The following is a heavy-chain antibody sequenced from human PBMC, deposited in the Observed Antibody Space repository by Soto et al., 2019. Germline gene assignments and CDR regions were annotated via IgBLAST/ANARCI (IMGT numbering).Heavy chain of an antibody. Sequence: ASVKVSCKASGYTFTSYDINWVRQAPGQGLEWMGIINPSGGSTSYAQKFQGRVTMTRDTSTSTVYMELSSLRSEDTAVYYCGGGVATIRKYFDYWGQGTLVTVSS. CDR3: GGGVATIRKYFDY. CDR2: INPSGGST. D-gene: IGHD5-12*01. J-gene: IGHJ4*02. V-gene: IGHV1-46*01. CDR1: GYTFTSYD.